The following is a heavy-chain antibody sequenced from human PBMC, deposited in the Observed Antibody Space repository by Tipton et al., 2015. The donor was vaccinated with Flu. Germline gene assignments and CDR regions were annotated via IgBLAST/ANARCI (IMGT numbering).Heavy chain of an antibody. J-gene: IGHJ4*02. CDR3: ARGGLAPGNY. V-gene: IGHV3-7*01. CDR2: IKQDGSEK. D-gene: IGHD3-3*02. CDR1: GFSFSDYW. Sequence: SLRLSCAASGFSFSDYWMHWVRQAPGKGLEWVANIKQDGSEKYYVNSVRGRFTISRDNARNSLYLQMNGLRAEDTAVYYCARGGLAPGNYWGQGTLVTVSS.